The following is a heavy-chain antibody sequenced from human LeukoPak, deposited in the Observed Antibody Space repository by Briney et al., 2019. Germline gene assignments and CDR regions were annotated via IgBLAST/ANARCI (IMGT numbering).Heavy chain of an antibody. CDR1: GGTFSSYA. CDR3: ARAGSDIVVVVAATPPAEYFQH. J-gene: IGHJ1*01. CDR2: IIPILGIA. V-gene: IGHV1-69*04. Sequence: ASVKVSCKASGGTFSSYAISWVRQAPGQGLEWMGRIIPILGIANYAQKFQGRVTITADKSTSTAYMELSSLRSEDTAVYYCARAGSDIVVVVAATPPAEYFQHWGQGTLVTVSS. D-gene: IGHD2-15*01.